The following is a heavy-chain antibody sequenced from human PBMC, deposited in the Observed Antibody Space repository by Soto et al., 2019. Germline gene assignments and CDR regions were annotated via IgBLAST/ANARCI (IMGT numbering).Heavy chain of an antibody. CDR2: VYYSGST. J-gene: IGHJ4*02. CDR3: ALDRGGYYHFDH. D-gene: IGHD3-22*01. V-gene: IGHV4-31*02. CDR1: GGSISSSGYD. Sequence: TRSLTWSVAGGSISSSGYDFTWIRQHPGKGLEWIGYVYYSGSTYYNPSLKSRVTISVDTSRNQFSLNLRSVTAADTAVYYCALDRGGYYHFDHWGQGTLVTVSS.